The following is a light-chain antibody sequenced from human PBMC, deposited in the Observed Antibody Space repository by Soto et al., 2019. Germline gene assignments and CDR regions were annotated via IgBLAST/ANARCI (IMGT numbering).Light chain of an antibody. J-gene: IGKJ2*01. V-gene: IGKV1-5*01. CDR3: QEYSSFSYT. CDR1: HSIAGL. Sequence: DIQMTQSPSTLSASVGDRVTITCRASHSIAGLLAWYQQKPGKAPKVMIYDTSNLESGVPSRFSGSGSGTDVTHTISSLQHEDFATYFCQEYSSFSYTFGQGTRLEI. CDR2: DTS.